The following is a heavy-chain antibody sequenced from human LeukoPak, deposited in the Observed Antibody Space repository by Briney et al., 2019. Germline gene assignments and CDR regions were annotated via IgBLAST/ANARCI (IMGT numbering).Heavy chain of an antibody. V-gene: IGHV3-7*03. Sequence: AGGSLRLSCAASGFTFSSYWMSWVRQAPGKGLEWVANIKQDGSEKYYVDSVKGRFTISRDNSKNTLYLQMNSLRAEDTAVYYCAKFSIVPAVDYFDYWGQGTLVTVSS. CDR2: IKQDGSEK. D-gene: IGHD2-2*01. CDR3: AKFSIVPAVDYFDY. CDR1: GFTFSSYW. J-gene: IGHJ4*02.